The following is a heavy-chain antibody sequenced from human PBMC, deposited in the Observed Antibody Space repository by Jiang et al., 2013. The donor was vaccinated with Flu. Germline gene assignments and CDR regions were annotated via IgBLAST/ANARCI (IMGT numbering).Heavy chain of an antibody. J-gene: IGHJ3*02. CDR2: ISAYNGNT. CDR3: ARDLNPYCGGDCYAFDI. D-gene: IGHD2-21*02. V-gene: IGHV1-18*01. CDR1: GYTFTSYG. Sequence: GAEVKKPGASVKVSCKASGYTFTSYGISWVRQAPGQGLEWMGWISAYNGNTNYAQKLQGRVTMTTDTSTSTAYMELRSLRSDDTAVYYCARDLNPYCGGDCYAFDIWGQGTMVTVSS.